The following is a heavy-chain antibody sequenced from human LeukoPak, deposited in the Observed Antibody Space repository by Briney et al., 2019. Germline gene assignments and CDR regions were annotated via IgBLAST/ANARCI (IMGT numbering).Heavy chain of an antibody. D-gene: IGHD5-18*01. CDR3: ARSGGYSYGYYYGMDV. J-gene: IGHJ6*04. CDR2: IYYSGST. Sequence: SETLSLTCTVSGGSISSYYWSWIRQPPGKGLEWIGYIYYSGSTSYNPSLKSRVTISVDTSKNQFSLKLSSVTAADTAVYYCARSGGYSYGYYYGMDVWGKGTTVTVSS. V-gene: IGHV4-59*01. CDR1: GGSISSYY.